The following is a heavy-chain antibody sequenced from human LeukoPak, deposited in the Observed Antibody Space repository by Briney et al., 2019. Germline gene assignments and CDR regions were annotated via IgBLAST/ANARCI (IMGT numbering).Heavy chain of an antibody. Sequence: ASVKVSCKASGYTFTGYYMHWVRQAPGQGLEWMGWINPNSGGTNYAQKFQGRVTMTRDTSISTAYMELSRLRSDDTAVYYCARVSLAVADTLDYWGQGTLVTASS. D-gene: IGHD6-19*01. V-gene: IGHV1-2*02. CDR1: GYTFTGYY. CDR2: INPNSGGT. CDR3: ARVSLAVADTLDY. J-gene: IGHJ4*02.